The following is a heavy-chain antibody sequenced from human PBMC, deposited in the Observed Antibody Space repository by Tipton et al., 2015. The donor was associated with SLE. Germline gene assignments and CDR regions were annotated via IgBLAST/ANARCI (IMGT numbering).Heavy chain of an antibody. CDR3: ARDYYGSGFDAFDT. Sequence: TLSLTCTVSGGSINSYYWSWIRRPPGMGLEWVGFAFYSGSTSYNPSLKSRVTISVDMSKNQLSLHLISVTAADTAVYYCARDYYGSGFDAFDTWGQGTMVTVSS. J-gene: IGHJ3*02. CDR2: AFYSGST. CDR1: GGSINSYY. D-gene: IGHD3-10*01. V-gene: IGHV4-59*01.